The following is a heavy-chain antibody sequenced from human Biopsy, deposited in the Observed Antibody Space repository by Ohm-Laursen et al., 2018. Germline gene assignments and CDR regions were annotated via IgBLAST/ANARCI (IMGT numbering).Heavy chain of an antibody. V-gene: IGHV3-21*01. Sequence: SLRLSCAASGFTFSGFSMNWVRQAPGKGLEWVSSISASGNHIYYTDSVKGRFTVSRDNAKNSLYLQMNSLRAEDTAVYFCASLGLVWFGELLSVPFGMDVWGQGTTVTVSS. D-gene: IGHD3-10*01. CDR2: ISASGNHI. CDR1: GFTFSGFS. CDR3: ASLGLVWFGELLSVPFGMDV. J-gene: IGHJ6*02.